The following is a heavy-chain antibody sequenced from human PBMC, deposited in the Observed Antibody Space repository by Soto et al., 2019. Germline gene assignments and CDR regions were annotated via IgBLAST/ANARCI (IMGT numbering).Heavy chain of an antibody. Sequence: EVQVVESGGGLVQPGGSLRLSCAASGFTFSSYWMSWVRQSPGKGLEWVANIKEDGSEKNYVDSVKGQFTISRDNAKNSLYLEMNSLRAEDTGVYYCARERYYYGSGDYWGQGTLVTVSS. J-gene: IGHJ4*02. CDR1: GFTFSSYW. V-gene: IGHV3-7*01. D-gene: IGHD3-10*01. CDR2: IKEDGSEK. CDR3: ARERYYYGSGDY.